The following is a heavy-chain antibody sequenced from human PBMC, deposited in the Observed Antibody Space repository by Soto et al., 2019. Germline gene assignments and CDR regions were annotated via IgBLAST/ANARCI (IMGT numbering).Heavy chain of an antibody. CDR1: GGTFSSYA. V-gene: IGHV1-69*01. CDR3: ARSQGSSTSLELYYYYYYGMDV. Sequence: QVQLVQSGAEVKKPGSSVKVSCKASGGTFSSYAISWVRQAPGQGLEWMGGIIPISGTANYAQKFQGRVTITADESRSTAYRELSSLRSEDTAVYYCARSQGSSTSLELYYYYYYGMDVWGQGTTVTVSS. CDR2: IIPISGTA. J-gene: IGHJ6*02. D-gene: IGHD2-2*01.